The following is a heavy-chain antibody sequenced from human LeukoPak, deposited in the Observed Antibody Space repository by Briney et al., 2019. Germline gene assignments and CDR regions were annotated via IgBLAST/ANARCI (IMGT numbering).Heavy chain of an antibody. Sequence: SETLSLTCAVSGGSISTNNWWSWVRQPPGKGLEWIGEIYHTGSTNYSPSLRSRVTMSIDKSNNQFSLNLNSVTAADTAVYYCARIHRYCSDGACYVLDNWGQGTLVAVSS. CDR2: IYHTGST. J-gene: IGHJ4*02. D-gene: IGHD2-15*01. V-gene: IGHV4-4*02. CDR3: ARIHRYCSDGACYVLDN. CDR1: GGSISTNNW.